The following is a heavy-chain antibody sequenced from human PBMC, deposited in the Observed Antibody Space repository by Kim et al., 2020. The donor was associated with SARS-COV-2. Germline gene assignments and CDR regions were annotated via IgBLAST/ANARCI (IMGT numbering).Heavy chain of an antibody. V-gene: IGHV3-30-3*01. Sequence: GGSLRLSCAASGFTFSSYAMHWVRQAPGKGLEWVAVISYDGSNKYYADSVKGRFTISRDNSKNTLYLQMNSLRAEDTAVYYCARVGEYSSSPPPFDYWGQGTLVTVSS. CDR3: ARVGEYSSSPPPFDY. D-gene: IGHD6-6*01. J-gene: IGHJ4*02. CDR2: ISYDGSNK. CDR1: GFTFSSYA.